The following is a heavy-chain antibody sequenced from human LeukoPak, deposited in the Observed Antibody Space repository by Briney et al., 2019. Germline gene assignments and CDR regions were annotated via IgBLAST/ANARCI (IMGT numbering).Heavy chain of an antibody. J-gene: IGHJ6*03. CDR3: ARLSPMTTFSPTVRYYYYYMDV. D-gene: IGHD4-11*01. CDR2: INHSGST. CDR1: GGSFSGYY. Sequence: PSETLSLTCAVYGGSFSGYYWSWIRQPPGKGLEWIGEINHSGSTNYNPSLKSRVTISVDTSKNQFSLKLSSVTAPDTAVYYCARLSPMTTFSPTVRYYYYYMDVWGKGTTVTVSS. V-gene: IGHV4-34*01.